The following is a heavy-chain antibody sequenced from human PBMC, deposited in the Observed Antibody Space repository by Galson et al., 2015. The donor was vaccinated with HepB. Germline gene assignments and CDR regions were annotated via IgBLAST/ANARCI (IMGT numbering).Heavy chain of an antibody. V-gene: IGHV1-3*01. Sequence: SVKVSCKASGYTFTSYAMHWVRHAPGQRLEWMGWINAGNGNTKYSQEFQGRVTITRDTSASTAYMELSSLRSEDTAVYYCAGDYGGHYYYYYMDVWGKGTTVTVSS. CDR1: GYTFTSYA. CDR2: INAGNGNT. CDR3: AGDYGGHYYYYYMDV. J-gene: IGHJ6*03. D-gene: IGHD4-23*01.